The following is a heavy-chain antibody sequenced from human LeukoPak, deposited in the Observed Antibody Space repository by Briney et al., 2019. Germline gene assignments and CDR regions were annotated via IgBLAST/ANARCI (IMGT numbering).Heavy chain of an antibody. J-gene: IGHJ4*02. V-gene: IGHV4-4*07. CDR1: GASISSYY. D-gene: IGHD3-10*01. CDR3: VREIEHFGIDY. Sequence: SETLSLTCTVSGASISSYYWSWLRQSAGKGLEWIGRLYPTGNTKYNPSLGGRVTVSGDTSKNQFSLRLSSVTAADTAFYYCVREIEHFGIDYWGQGALVSVSS. CDR2: LYPTGNT.